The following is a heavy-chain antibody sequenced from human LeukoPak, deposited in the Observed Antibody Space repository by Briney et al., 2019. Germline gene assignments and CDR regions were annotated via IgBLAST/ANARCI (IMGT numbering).Heavy chain of an antibody. Sequence: SEPLSLTCAVCGGSFSGYFWSWIRQPPGKGLGWIGEINPSGSTNYNPSLKSRVTISVETSKNQFSLKLSSVTAADTAVYYCARGSPRVGATRYRLSLYYGGQGTLVTVSS. CDR1: GGSFSGYF. CDR3: ARGSPRVGATRYRLSLYY. V-gene: IGHV4-34*01. J-gene: IGHJ4*02. CDR2: INPSGST. D-gene: IGHD1-26*01.